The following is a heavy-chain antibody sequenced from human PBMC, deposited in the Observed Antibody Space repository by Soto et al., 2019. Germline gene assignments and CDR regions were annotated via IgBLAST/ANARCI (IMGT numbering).Heavy chain of an antibody. Sequence: ASVKVSCKASGGTFSSYAISWVRQAPGQGLEWMGGIIPIFGTANYAQKFQGRVTITADESTSTAYMELSSLRSEDTAVYYCAKGPYSSSSYYYYYYGMDVWGQGTTVTVFS. V-gene: IGHV1-69*13. D-gene: IGHD6-6*01. CDR2: IIPIFGTA. CDR3: AKGPYSSSSYYYYYYGMDV. CDR1: GGTFSSYA. J-gene: IGHJ6*02.